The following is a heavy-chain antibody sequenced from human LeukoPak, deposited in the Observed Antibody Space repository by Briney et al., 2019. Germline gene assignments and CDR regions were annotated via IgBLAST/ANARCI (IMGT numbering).Heavy chain of an antibody. CDR3: ARSPASSGCYNWFDP. Sequence: SETLSLTCTVSGASTRSSYWSWLRQPPGKGLEWIGYIYYTGSTNSNPSLKSRVTVSLDTSKNQFSLKLSSVIAADTAVYYCARSPASSGCYNWFDPWGQGTLVTVSS. CDR1: GASTRSSY. D-gene: IGHD3-22*01. J-gene: IGHJ5*02. V-gene: IGHV4-59*01. CDR2: IYYTGST.